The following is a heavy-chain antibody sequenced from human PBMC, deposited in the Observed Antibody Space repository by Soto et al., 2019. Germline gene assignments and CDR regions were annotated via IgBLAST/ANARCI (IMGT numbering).Heavy chain of an antibody. CDR2: IIPILGIA. CDR3: AREHESRGYFDY. D-gene: IGHD3-10*01. V-gene: IGHV1-69*08. J-gene: IGHJ4*02. Sequence: QVQLVQSGAEVKKPGSSVKVSCKASGGTFSSYTISWVRQAPGQGLEWMGRIIPILGIANYAQKFQGRVTITADKSTSTAYMELSSLRSEDTAVYYCAREHESRGYFDYWGQGTLVTVSS. CDR1: GGTFSSYT.